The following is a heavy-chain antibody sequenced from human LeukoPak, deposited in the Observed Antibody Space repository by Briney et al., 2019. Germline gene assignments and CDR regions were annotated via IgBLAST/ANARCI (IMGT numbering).Heavy chain of an antibody. J-gene: IGHJ4*02. CDR3: ARTGILLWFGHYFDY. D-gene: IGHD3-10*01. CDR1: GYTFTSYG. Sequence: ASVKVSCKASGYTFTSYGISWVRQAPGQGLEWMGWISAYNGNTNYAQKLQGRVTMTTDTSTSTAYMELRSLRSDDTAGYYCARTGILLWFGHYFDYWGQGTLVTVSS. V-gene: IGHV1-18*01. CDR2: ISAYNGNT.